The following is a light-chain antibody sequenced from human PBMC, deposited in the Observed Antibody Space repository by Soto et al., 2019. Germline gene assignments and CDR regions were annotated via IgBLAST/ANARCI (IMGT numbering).Light chain of an antibody. CDR3: QVSDRPTAV. V-gene: IGLV3-9*01. CDR2: RNT. J-gene: IGLJ2*01. Sequence: SYELTQPLSVSVALGQTARITCGGNNIGSKNVHWYQQKPGQAPLLVIYRNTNRPSGIPERFSGSNSGNTATLTISRAQAGDEADYYCQVSDRPTAVFGGGTKLTVL. CDR1: NIGSKN.